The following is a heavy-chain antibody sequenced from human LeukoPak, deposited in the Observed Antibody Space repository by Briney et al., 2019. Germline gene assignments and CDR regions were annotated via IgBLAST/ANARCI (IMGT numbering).Heavy chain of an antibody. D-gene: IGHD7-27*01. CDR3: ARGSRLTDGTDKTFDY. J-gene: IGHJ4*02. CDR1: GGTFSSYA. CDR2: IIPIFGTA. V-gene: IGHV1-69*01. Sequence: SVKVSCKASGGTFSSYAISWVRQAPGQGLEWMGGIIPIFGTANYAQKFQGRVTITADESTSTAYMELSSLRSEDTAVYYCARGSRLTDGTDKTFDYWGQGTLVTVSS.